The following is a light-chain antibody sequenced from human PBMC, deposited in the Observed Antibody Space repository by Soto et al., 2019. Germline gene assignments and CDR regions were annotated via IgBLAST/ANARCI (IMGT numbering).Light chain of an antibody. CDR1: QYITIY. V-gene: IGKV3-11*01. CDR2: DAS. CDR3: QQREHWQIT. Sequence: IVLTQSPATLSLSPGERATLSCRASQYITIYFAGYQQKPGQAPRLLIYDASNRATGIPARFSGSGSGTDFTLTISRLETDAFAVYYCQQREHWQITLWQGTRLEIK. J-gene: IGKJ5*01.